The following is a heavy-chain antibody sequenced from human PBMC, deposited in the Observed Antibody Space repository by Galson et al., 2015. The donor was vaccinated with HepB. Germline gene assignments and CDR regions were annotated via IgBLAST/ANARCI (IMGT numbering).Heavy chain of an antibody. CDR3: ARDAGAGWELPLHYFDY. J-gene: IGHJ4*02. CDR2: ISYDGSNK. CDR1: GFTFSSYA. V-gene: IGHV3-30-3*01. Sequence: SLRLSCAASGFTFSSYAMHWVRQAPGKGLEWVAVISYDGSNKYYADSVKGRFTISRDNSKNTLYLQMNSLRAEDTAVYYCARDAGAGWELPLHYFDYWGQGTLVTVSS. D-gene: IGHD1-26*01.